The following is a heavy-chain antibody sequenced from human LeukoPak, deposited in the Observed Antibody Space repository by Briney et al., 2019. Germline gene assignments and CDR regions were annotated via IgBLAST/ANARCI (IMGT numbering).Heavy chain of an antibody. Sequence: PGGSLRLSCAASGFTFSDYYMSWIRQAPGKGLEWVSYISSSSSYTNYADSVKGRFTISRDNAKNSLYLQMNSLRAEDTAVYYCARNGIWFGELFGWFDPWGQGTLVTVSS. V-gene: IGHV3-11*03. CDR1: GFTFSDYY. J-gene: IGHJ5*02. CDR3: ARNGIWFGELFGWFDP. D-gene: IGHD3-10*01. CDR2: ISSSSSYT.